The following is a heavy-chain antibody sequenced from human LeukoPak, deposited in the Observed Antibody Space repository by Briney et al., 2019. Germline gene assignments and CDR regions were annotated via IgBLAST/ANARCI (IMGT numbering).Heavy chain of an antibody. D-gene: IGHD2-15*01. CDR2: IYYSGGT. CDR1: GGSISSYY. V-gene: IGHV4-59*01. Sequence: SETLSLTCTVSGGSISSYYWSWIRQPPGKGLEWIGYIYYSGGTNYNPSLKSRVTISVDTSKNQFSLKLSSVTAADTAVYYCARVWRYCSGGSCYGGSYYFDYWGQGTLVTVSS. CDR3: ARVWRYCSGGSCYGGSYYFDY. J-gene: IGHJ4*02.